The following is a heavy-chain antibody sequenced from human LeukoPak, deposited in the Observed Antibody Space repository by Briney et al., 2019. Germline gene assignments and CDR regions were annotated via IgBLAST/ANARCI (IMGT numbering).Heavy chain of an antibody. D-gene: IGHD3-22*01. V-gene: IGHV3-33*08. J-gene: IGHJ4*02. CDR2: IWGDGSKK. Sequence: SGGSLRLSCAASGFTFSSYSMNWVRQAPGKGLEWVAVIWGDGSKKFYADSVKGRFTISRDNSKNTVYLQMNSLRAEDTAVYYCARSGGNDSSGYNDNWGQGTLVTASS. CDR3: ARSGGNDSSGYNDN. CDR1: GFTFSSYS.